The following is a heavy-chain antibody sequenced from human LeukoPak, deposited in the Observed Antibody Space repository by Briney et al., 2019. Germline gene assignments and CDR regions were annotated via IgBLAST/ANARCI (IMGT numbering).Heavy chain of an antibody. CDR3: AKDKVVVVPAAIPSSLRHYYYYYYGMDV. CDR1: GFTFDDYA. CDR2: ISWNSGSI. J-gene: IGHJ6*02. V-gene: IGHV3-9*01. Sequence: SGGSLRLSCAASGFTFDDYAMHWVRQAPGKGLEWVSGISWNSGSIGYADSVKGRFTISRDNAKNSLYLQMNSLRAEDTALYYCAKDKVVVVPAAIPSSLRHYYYYYYGMDVWGQGTTVTVSS. D-gene: IGHD2-2*02.